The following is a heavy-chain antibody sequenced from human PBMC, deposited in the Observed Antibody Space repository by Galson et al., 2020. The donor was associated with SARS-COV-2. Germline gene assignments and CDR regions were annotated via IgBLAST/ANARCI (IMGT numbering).Heavy chain of an antibody. D-gene: IGHD1-26*01. CDR2: ISYDGSNK. CDR1: GFTFSSYA. J-gene: IGHJ3*02. Sequence: TGGSLRLSCAASGFTFSSYAMHWVRQAPAKGLEWVAVISYDGSNKYYADSVKGRFTISRDNSKNTLYLQMNSLRAKDTAVYYCARAGGSYYWIDIWGQGTMVTVSS. CDR3: ARAGGSYYWIDI. V-gene: IGHV3-30-3*01.